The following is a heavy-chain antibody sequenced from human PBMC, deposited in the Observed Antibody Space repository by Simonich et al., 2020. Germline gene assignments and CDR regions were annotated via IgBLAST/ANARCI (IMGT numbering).Heavy chain of an antibody. CDR1: GYTFTGYY. CDR2: INPNRGST. CDR3: ARVPGIYYYYGMDV. V-gene: IGHV1-2*06. J-gene: IGHJ6*02. D-gene: IGHD3-10*01. Sequence: GAEVKKPGASVKVSCKASGYTFTGYYMHWVRQAPGQGLEWMGRINPNRGSTNYAKKFQDRVTMTRDTSISTAYMELSRLRSDDTAVYYCARVPGIYYYYGMDVWGQGTTVTVSS.